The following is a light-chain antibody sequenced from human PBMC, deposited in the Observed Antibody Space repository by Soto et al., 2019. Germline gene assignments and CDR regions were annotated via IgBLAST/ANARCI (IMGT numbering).Light chain of an antibody. CDR1: QSLSGN. CDR3: QQYGSSPT. V-gene: IGKV3-15*01. Sequence: EIVMTQSPATLAGSPGETVTLSCRASQSLSGNLAWYQQKPGQAPRLLIFRASTRATGVPARFSGRGSGTEFTLTISGLQSEDFAVYYCQQYGSSPTFGQGTRLEIK. J-gene: IGKJ5*01. CDR2: RAS.